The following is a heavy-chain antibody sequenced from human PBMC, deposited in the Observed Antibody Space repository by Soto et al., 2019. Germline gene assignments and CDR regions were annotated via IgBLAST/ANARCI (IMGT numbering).Heavy chain of an antibody. CDR3: ARVPSPFDYYYAMDV. CDR2: LIXSGTT. Sequence: SETLSLTGTVSVNSLRSGNKYWSWMRQPTGKGVEWIGYLIXSGTTYYNPSLKSRITMSLDASQNQFYLKLNSVTDADTAVYFCARVPSPFDYYYAMDVWGQGTTVTV. CDR1: VNSLRSGNKY. J-gene: IGHJ6*02. V-gene: IGHV4-30-4*01. D-gene: IGHD3-16*01.